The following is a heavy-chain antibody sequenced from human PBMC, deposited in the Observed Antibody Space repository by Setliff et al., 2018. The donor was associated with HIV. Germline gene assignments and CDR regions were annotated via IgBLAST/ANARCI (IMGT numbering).Heavy chain of an antibody. V-gene: IGHV4-39*01. CDR3: ARLRRSSGWSFDY. CDR2: IHYSGRT. J-gene: IGHJ4*02. Sequence: SETLSLTCTVSGGSISSGDYYWGWIRQPPGKGLEWIGNIHYSGRTYYNPSLKSRVTISVDTSKNQFSLKLTSVTAADSAVYYCARLRRSSGWSFDYWAQGTLVTVSS. CDR1: GGSISSGDYY. D-gene: IGHD6-19*01.